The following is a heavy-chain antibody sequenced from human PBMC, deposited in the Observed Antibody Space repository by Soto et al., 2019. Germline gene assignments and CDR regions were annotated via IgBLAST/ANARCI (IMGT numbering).Heavy chain of an antibody. Sequence: GGSLRLSCAASGFTFSSYAMHWVRQAPGKGLEWVAVISYDGSNKYYADSVKGRFTISRDNSKNTLYLQMNSLRAEDTAVYYCARVVDYGVLVWWLDPWGQGTLVTVSS. V-gene: IGHV3-30-3*01. J-gene: IGHJ5*02. CDR2: ISYDGSNK. CDR3: ARVVDYGVLVWWLDP. D-gene: IGHD4-17*01. CDR1: GFTFSSYA.